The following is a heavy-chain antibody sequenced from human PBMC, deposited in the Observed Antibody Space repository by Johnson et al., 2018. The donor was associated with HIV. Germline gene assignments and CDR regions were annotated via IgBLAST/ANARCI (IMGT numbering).Heavy chain of an antibody. V-gene: IGHV3-23*04. CDR3: ARGRITRVQGVIFGAFDI. J-gene: IGHJ3*02. CDR2: ISGSGGST. CDR1: GFTFSSYA. D-gene: IGHD3-10*01. Sequence: EVQLVESGGGVVQPGRSLRLSCAASGFTFSSYAMHWVRQAPGRGLEWVSTISGSGGSTYYADSVKGRFTISRDNSKNTLYLQMNSLRAEDTAVYYCARGRITRVQGVIFGAFDIWGQGTMVTVSS.